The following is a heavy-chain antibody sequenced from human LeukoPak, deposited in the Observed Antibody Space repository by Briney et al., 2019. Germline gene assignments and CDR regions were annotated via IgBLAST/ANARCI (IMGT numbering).Heavy chain of an antibody. V-gene: IGHV3-33*01. J-gene: IGHJ5*02. CDR2: IWYDGSNK. Sequence: QPGGSLRLSCAASGFTLSSYGMHWVRQAPGKGLEWVAVIWYDGSNKYYAESVKGRFTISRDNSKNTLYLQMNSLRAEDTAVYYCARDQRITIFGVVTNNWFDPWGQGTLVTVSS. CDR1: GFTLSSYG. D-gene: IGHD3-3*01. CDR3: ARDQRITIFGVVTNNWFDP.